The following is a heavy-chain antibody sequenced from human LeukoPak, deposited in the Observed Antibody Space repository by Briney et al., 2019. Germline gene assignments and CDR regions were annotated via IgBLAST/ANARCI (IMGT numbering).Heavy chain of an antibody. Sequence: GGSLRLSCAASGFTFEDYALHWVRQAPGKGLEWVSLISGDGATTLYGDSVKGRFTISRDNSKNSLYLQMNSLRPEDSAFYYCTKDATPYTYVEFDYWGQGTLVTVSS. CDR3: TKDATPYTYVEFDY. D-gene: IGHD5-18*01. J-gene: IGHJ4*02. CDR1: GFTFEDYA. V-gene: IGHV3-43*02. CDR2: ISGDGATT.